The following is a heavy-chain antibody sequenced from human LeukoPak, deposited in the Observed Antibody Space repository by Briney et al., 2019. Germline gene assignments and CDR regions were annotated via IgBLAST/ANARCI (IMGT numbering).Heavy chain of an antibody. D-gene: IGHD5-18*01. CDR3: ARVGIEDTAMVYGY. J-gene: IGHJ4*02. CDR2: IYHSGST. Sequence: SETLSLTCAVSGGSISSSNWRSWVRQPPGKGLEWIGEIYHSGSTNYNPSLKSRVTISVDKSKNQFSLKLSSVTAADTAVYYCARVGIEDTAMVYGYWGQGTLVTVSS. CDR1: GGSISSSNW. V-gene: IGHV4-4*02.